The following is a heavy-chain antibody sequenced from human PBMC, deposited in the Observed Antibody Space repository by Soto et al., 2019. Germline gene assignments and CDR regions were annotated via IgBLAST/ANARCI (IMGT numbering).Heavy chain of an antibody. CDR2: IYWDDDK. J-gene: IGHJ4*02. CDR3: VHATPVTTGGAY. Sequence: QITLKESGPTLVKPTQTLTLTCTFSGFSLSTTGVGVGWIRQPPGKARDWLALIYWDDDKRYSPSLKSRLTITTDTADSQVVLTTTNMDPIDAATTSCVHATPVTTGGAYWGQGTLVTVSS. CDR1: GFSLSTTGVG. D-gene: IGHD4-17*01. V-gene: IGHV2-5*02.